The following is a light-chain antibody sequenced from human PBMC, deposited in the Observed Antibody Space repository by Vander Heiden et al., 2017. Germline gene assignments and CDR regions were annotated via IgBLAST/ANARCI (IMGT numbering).Light chain of an antibody. V-gene: IGLV3-1*01. CDR3: QAWDSVDVV. CDR2: QDS. J-gene: IGLJ2*01. Sequence: SYELTQPPSVSVSPGQTASITCSGDTLGAKYACWHQQKPGQSPVLVIYQDSKRPSGIPERFSGSNSGNTATLTISGTQAMDEADYYGQAWDSVDVVFGGGTKLTVL. CDR1: TLGAKY.